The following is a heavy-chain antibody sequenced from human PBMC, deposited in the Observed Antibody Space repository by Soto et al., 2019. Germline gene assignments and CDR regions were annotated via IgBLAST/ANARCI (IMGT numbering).Heavy chain of an antibody. V-gene: IGHV3-23*01. D-gene: IGHD4-17*01. Sequence: GGSLRLSCAASGFTFSSYAMSWVRQAPGKGLEWVSTISGSGGSTYYADSVKGRFTISRDNSKNTLYLQMNSLRAEDTAVYYCANHDYGRNSHQCWGQGTLVTVSS. CDR2: ISGSGGST. CDR3: ANHDYGRNSHQC. J-gene: IGHJ4*02. CDR1: GFTFSSYA.